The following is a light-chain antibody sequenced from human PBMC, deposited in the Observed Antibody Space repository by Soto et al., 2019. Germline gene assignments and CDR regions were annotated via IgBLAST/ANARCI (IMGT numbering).Light chain of an antibody. Sequence: QSALTQPASVSGSPGQSITISCTGTSSDVGGYIYVSWYQQHPGKAPKLMIYDVSNRPSGVSNRFSGSKSGNTASLTISGLQAEGEADYYCSSYTSSTTWVFGGGTKLTVL. CDR2: DVS. CDR1: SSDVGGYIY. V-gene: IGLV2-14*03. CDR3: SSYTSSTTWV. J-gene: IGLJ3*02.